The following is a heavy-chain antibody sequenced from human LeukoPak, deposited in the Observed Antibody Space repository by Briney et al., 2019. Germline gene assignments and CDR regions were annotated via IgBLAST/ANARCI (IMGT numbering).Heavy chain of an antibody. V-gene: IGHV3-21*01. Sequence: PGGSLRLSWAASGLTFGSYSMNWVRQAPGKGLEWVSSISSTSSYIYYADSVKGRFTISRDNAKNAVYLQMNGLRAEDTAVYYCGNHDYSDYYGGQGTLVTVSA. CDR1: GLTFGSYS. J-gene: IGHJ4*02. CDR2: ISSTSSYI. CDR3: GNHDYSDYY. D-gene: IGHD4-11*01.